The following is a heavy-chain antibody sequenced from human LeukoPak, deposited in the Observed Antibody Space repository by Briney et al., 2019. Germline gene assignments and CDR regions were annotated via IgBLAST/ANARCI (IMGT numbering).Heavy chain of an antibody. CDR3: ARGVVSSGYYSFFDY. D-gene: IGHD3-22*01. CDR1: GGSISSYY. CDR2: IYYSGST. Sequence: KASETLSLTCTVSGGSISSYYLSWIRQPPGKGLEWIGYIYYSGSTNYNPSLKSRVTISVDTSKNQFSLKLSSVTAADTAVYYCARGVVSSGYYSFFDYWGQGTLVTVSS. V-gene: IGHV4-59*01. J-gene: IGHJ4*02.